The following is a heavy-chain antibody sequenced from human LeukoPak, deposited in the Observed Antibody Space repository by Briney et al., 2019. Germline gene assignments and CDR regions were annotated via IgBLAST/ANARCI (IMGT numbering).Heavy chain of an antibody. CDR3: AELGITMIGGV. D-gene: IGHD3-10*02. Sequence: GGSLRLSCAASGFTFTSYWMSWVRQAPGKGLEWVANINQDGSEKYYVDSVKGRFTISRDNAKNSLYLQMNSLRAEDTAVYYCAELGITMIGGVWGKGTTVTISS. J-gene: IGHJ6*04. V-gene: IGHV3-7*01. CDR1: GFTFTSYW. CDR2: INQDGSEK.